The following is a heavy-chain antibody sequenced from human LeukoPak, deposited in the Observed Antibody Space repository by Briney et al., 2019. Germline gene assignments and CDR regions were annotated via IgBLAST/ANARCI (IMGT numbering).Heavy chain of an antibody. CDR2: ISSSGSTI. J-gene: IGHJ4*02. Sequence: GGSLRLSCAASGFTFSSYEMNWVRQAPGKGREGVSYISSSGSTIYYADSVKGRFTISRDNANNSLYLQMNSLRAEDTAVYYCARVGGGYYLGYYLDYWGQGTLVTVSS. D-gene: IGHD3-22*01. V-gene: IGHV3-48*03. CDR3: ARVGGGYYLGYYLDY. CDR1: GFTFSSYE.